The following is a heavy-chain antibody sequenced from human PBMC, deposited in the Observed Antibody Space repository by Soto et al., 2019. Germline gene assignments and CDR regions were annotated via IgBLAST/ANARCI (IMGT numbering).Heavy chain of an antibody. CDR3: AKDGAFYAFVTGYYLTAHYLDY. V-gene: IGHV3-23*01. Sequence: GSRLFPCLASGCIFKNYARSWVRQAAGKGLEWVSFISAGGGGPNYADSVKVRFTISRDNWKNMVYLQMNSLRAEDTAVYYCAKDGAFYAFVTGYYLTAHYLDYWGQGAQLTVFS. CDR1: GCIFKNYA. D-gene: IGHD3-9*01. CDR2: ISAGGGGP. J-gene: IGHJ4*02.